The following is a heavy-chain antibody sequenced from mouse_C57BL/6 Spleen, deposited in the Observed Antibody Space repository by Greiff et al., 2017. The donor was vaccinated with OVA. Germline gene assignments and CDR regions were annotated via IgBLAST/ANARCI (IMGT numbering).Heavy chain of an antibody. CDR3: ARDRDAGYFDV. V-gene: IGHV5-16*01. CDR2: INYDGSST. Sequence: DVKLVESEGGLVQPGSSMKLSCTASGFTFSDYYMAWVRQVPEKGLEWVANINYDGSSTYYLDSLKSRFIISRDNAKNILYLQMSSLKSEDTATYYCARDRDAGYFDVWGTGTTVTVSS. D-gene: IGHD3-3*01. J-gene: IGHJ1*03. CDR1: GFTFSDYY.